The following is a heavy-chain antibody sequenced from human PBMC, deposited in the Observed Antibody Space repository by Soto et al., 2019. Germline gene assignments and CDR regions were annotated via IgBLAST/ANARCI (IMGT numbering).Heavy chain of an antibody. CDR3: AREQYNWKL. D-gene: IGHD1-20*01. CDR2: VYHTGNT. J-gene: IGHJ4*02. CDR1: GVSVTGYY. Sequence: XGTLALTCSVSGVSVTGYYWSWIRHSPGKGLEWIGYVYHTGNTYYNPSLKSRVTISLDTSKKQVSLRLRSVTAADTAVYYCAREQYNWKLWGQGTLVTVSS. V-gene: IGHV4-59*02.